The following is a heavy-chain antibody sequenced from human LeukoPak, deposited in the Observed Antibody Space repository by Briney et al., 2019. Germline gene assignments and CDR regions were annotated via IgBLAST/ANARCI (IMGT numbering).Heavy chain of an antibody. J-gene: IGHJ6*02. V-gene: IGHV5-51*01. CDR1: GYSFTSYW. Sequence: GESLKISCKGSGYSFTSYWIGWVRQMPGKGLEWMGIIYPGDSDTRYSPSFQSQVTISADKSISTAYLQWSSLKASDTAMYYCARQYEDYDSNYYYGMDVWGQGTTVTVSS. D-gene: IGHD3-3*01. CDR2: IYPGDSDT. CDR3: ARQYEDYDSNYYYGMDV.